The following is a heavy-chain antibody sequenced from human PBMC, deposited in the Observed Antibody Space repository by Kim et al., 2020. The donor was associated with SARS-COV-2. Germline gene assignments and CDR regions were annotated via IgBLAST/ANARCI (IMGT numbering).Heavy chain of an antibody. V-gene: IGHV4-38-2*02. CDR2: IYHSGST. CDR1: GYSISSDYY. J-gene: IGHJ5*02. Sequence: SETLSLTCTVSGYSISSDYYWGWIRQPPGKGLEWIGSIYHSGSTYYNPSLKSRVTISLDTSQNQFSLKLSSVTAADTAVYYCARISSGWYGWFDPWGQGTLVTVSS. CDR3: ARISSGWYGWFDP. D-gene: IGHD6-19*01.